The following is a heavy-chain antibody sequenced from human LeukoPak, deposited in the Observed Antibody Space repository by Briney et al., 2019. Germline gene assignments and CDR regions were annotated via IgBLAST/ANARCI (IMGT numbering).Heavy chain of an antibody. CDR1: GGSIRSSYYY. CDR2: IYDSGST. D-gene: IGHD2-2*01. V-gene: IGHV4-39*07. CDR3: ARGVVVVPAATPRLYYYYGMDV. J-gene: IGHJ6*02. Sequence: SETLSLTCTVSGGSIRSSYYYWGWIRQPPGKGLEWIGSIYDSGSTYYNPSLKSRVTISVDKSKNQFSLKLSSVTAADTTVYYCARGVVVVPAATPRLYYYYGMDVWGQGTTVTVSS.